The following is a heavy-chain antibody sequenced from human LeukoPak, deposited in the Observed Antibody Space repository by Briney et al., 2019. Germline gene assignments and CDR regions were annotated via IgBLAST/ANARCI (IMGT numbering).Heavy chain of an antibody. J-gene: IGHJ6*02. D-gene: IGHD2-15*01. V-gene: IGHV4-39*07. Sequence: PSETLSLTCTVSGGSISSSSYYWGWIRQPPGKGLEWIGCIYYSGSTHYNPSLKSRVTISVDTSKNQFSLKLSSVTAADAGVYYCARDLGHCVGGSCSPPYYYYSGMDVWGHGTTVIVSS. CDR1: GGSISSSSYY. CDR3: ARDLGHCVGGSCSPPYYYYSGMDV. CDR2: IYYSGST.